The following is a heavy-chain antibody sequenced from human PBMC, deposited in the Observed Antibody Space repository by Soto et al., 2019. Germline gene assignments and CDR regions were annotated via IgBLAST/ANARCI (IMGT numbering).Heavy chain of an antibody. CDR3: ARGRGEPVTLPYNLFDP. CDR1: GGTFSSYA. J-gene: IGHJ5*02. V-gene: IGHV1-69*01. D-gene: IGHD3-10*01. Sequence: QVQLVQSGAEVKKPGSSVKVSCKASGGTFSSYAISWVRQAPGQGLEWMGGIIPIFGTANYAQKFQGRVTSTADESTSTAYMELSSLRSEDTAVYYCARGRGEPVTLPYNLFDPWGQGTLVTVAS. CDR2: IIPIFGTA.